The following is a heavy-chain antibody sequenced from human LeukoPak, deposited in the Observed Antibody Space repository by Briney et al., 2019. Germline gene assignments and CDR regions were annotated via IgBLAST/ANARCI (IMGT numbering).Heavy chain of an antibody. Sequence: GESLKISCKGSGYSFTSYWIGRVRQMPGKGLEWMGIIYPGDSDTRYSPSFQGQVTMSADKSISTAYLQWSSLKASDTAMYYCARPTGGYSYGYNVFDIWGQGTMVTVSS. CDR2: IYPGDSDT. CDR1: GYSFTSYW. CDR3: ARPTGGYSYGYNVFDI. J-gene: IGHJ3*02. V-gene: IGHV5-51*01. D-gene: IGHD5-18*01.